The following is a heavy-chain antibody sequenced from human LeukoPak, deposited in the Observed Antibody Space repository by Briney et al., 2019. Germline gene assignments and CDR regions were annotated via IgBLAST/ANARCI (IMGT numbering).Heavy chain of an antibody. Sequence: SVKVSCKASGGTFSSYAISWVRQAPGQGLEWMGGIIPIFGTANYAQKFQGRVTITTDESTSTAYMELSSLRSEDTAVYCCARGLATRNYFDYWGQGTLVTVSS. J-gene: IGHJ4*02. CDR1: GGTFSSYA. CDR3: ARGLATRNYFDY. D-gene: IGHD5-24*01. CDR2: IIPIFGTA. V-gene: IGHV1-69*05.